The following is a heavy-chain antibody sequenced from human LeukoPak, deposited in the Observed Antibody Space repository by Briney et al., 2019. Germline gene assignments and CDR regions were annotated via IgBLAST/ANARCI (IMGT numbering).Heavy chain of an antibody. D-gene: IGHD6-13*01. J-gene: IGHJ5*02. V-gene: IGHV6-1*01. CDR2: THYRSKWYN. Sequence: SQTLSLTCAISGDSVSSNSAAWNWIRQSPSRGLEWLGRTHYRSKWYNDYAVSVKSRITINPDTSKNQFSLQLNSVTPEDTAVYYCARGPSSSWYNWFDPWGQGTLVTVSS. CDR3: ARGPSSSWYNWFDP. CDR1: GDSVSSNSAA.